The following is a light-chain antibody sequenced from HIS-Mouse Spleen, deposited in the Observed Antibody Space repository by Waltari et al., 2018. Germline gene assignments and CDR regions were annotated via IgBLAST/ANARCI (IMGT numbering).Light chain of an antibody. V-gene: IGLV2-23*01. Sequence: QSALTQPASVSGSPGQSITISSTGPSRDVGSYNLVSWYQQHPGKATKLMIYEGSQRPSGVSNRFSGSKSGNTASLTISGLQAEDEADYYCCSYAGSSTWVFGGGTKLTVL. J-gene: IGLJ3*02. CDR1: SRDVGSYNL. CDR3: CSYAGSSTWV. CDR2: EGS.